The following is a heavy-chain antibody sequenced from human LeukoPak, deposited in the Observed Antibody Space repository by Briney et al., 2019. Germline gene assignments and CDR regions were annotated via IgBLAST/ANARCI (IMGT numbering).Heavy chain of an antibody. V-gene: IGHV4-39*07. CDR3: ARGRRTIAAAGITQVYYYYYMDV. D-gene: IGHD6-13*01. Sequence: SETLSLTCSVSGVSISSGSNYWGWIRQPPGKTLEWIGSIYSRGNTYYNPSLKSRVIILIDTAKNHFSLNLSSVTAADTAVYYCARGRRTIAAAGITQVYYYYYMDVWGKGTTVTVSS. J-gene: IGHJ6*03. CDR1: GVSISSGSNY. CDR2: IYSRGNT.